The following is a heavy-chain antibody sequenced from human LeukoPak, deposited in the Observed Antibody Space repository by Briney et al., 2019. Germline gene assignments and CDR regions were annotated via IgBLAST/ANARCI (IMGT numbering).Heavy chain of an antibody. Sequence: SETLSLTCAVYGGSFSGYYWSWIRQPPGKVLEWIGEINHSGGTNFNPSLKSRVTISVDTSKNQFSLKLSSVTAADTAVYYCARVGFVVVDYWGQGTLVTVSS. D-gene: IGHD2-2*01. CDR3: ARVGFVVVDY. CDR1: GGSFSGYY. CDR2: INHSGGT. V-gene: IGHV4-34*01. J-gene: IGHJ4*02.